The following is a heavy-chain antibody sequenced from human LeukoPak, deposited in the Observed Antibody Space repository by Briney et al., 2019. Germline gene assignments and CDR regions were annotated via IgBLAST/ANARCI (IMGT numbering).Heavy chain of an antibody. CDR2: INPRSGGT. V-gene: IGHV1-2*02. D-gene: IGHD2-2*01. CDR3: ARDRAVVVPAAVYIHNWFDP. J-gene: IGHJ5*02. CDR1: EYTFTGYY. Sequence: ASVKVSCKASEYTFTGYYIHWVRQAPGQGLEWMGWINPRSGGTNYVQKFQGRVTMTRDTSISTAYMELSSLRSDDTAVYYCARDRAVVVPAAVYIHNWFDPWGQGTLVTVSS.